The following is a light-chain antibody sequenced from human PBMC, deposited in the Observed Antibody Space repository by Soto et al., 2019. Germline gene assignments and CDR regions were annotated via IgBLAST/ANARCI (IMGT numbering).Light chain of an antibody. CDR3: QQYGSSPWT. CDR2: GAS. Sequence: EIVLTQSPGTLSLSPGERANLSCRASQSVSSNYLAWYQQKPGQAPRPLIYGASSRATGIPDRFSGSGAGTDFALTISRLEPDDFAVYYCQQYGSSPWTFGQGTKVEIK. V-gene: IGKV3-20*01. J-gene: IGKJ1*01. CDR1: QSVSSNY.